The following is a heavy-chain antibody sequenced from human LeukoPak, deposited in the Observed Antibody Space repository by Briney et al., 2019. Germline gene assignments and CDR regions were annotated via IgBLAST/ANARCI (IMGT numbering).Heavy chain of an antibody. CDR1: GYTFTSYD. V-gene: IGHV1-8*01. J-gene: IGHJ4*01. CDR2: MNPNSGNT. D-gene: IGHD1-26*01. CDR3: ARGGPGAAYFDY. Sequence: ASVKVSCKASGYTFTSYDINWVRQATGQGLEWMGWMNPNSGNTGYAQRFQGRVTMTRNTSISTAYMELSSLRSEDTAVYYCARGGPGAAYFDYWGQGTPVTVSS.